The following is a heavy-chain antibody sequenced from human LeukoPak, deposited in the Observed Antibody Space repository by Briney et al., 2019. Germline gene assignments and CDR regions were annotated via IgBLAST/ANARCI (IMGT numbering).Heavy chain of an antibody. CDR3: AGTSQTYYDVLTGYYNLIFDY. J-gene: IGHJ4*02. CDR1: GGSISSYY. CDR2: IYYSGST. D-gene: IGHD3-9*01. Sequence: PSETLSLTCTVSGGSISSYYWSWIRQPPGKGLEWIGYIYYSGSTNYNPSLKSRVTISVDTSKNQFSLKLSSVTAADTAVYYCAGTSQTYYDVLTGYYNLIFDYWGQGTLVPVSS. V-gene: IGHV4-59*08.